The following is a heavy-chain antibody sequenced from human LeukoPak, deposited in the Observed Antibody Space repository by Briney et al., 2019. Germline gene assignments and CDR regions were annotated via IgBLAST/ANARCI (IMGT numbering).Heavy chain of an antibody. V-gene: IGHV4-39*07. CDR3: ARDQALYSSSWFPPLDY. CDR1: GGSISSSSYY. CDR2: IYYSGST. Sequence: SETLSLTCTVSGGSISSSSYYWGWIRQPPGKGLEWIGSIYYSGSTYYNPSLKSRVAISVDTSKNQFSLKLSSVTAADTAVYYCARDQALYSSSWFPPLDYWGQGTLVTVSS. J-gene: IGHJ4*02. D-gene: IGHD6-13*01.